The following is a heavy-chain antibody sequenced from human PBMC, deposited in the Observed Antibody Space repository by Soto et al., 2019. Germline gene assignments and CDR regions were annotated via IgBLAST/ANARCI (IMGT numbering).Heavy chain of an antibody. CDR3: SRGQRFSDWFDP. D-gene: IGHD3-3*01. Sequence: SETLSLTCTVSGGDISTCYWTWIRQPAGKGLEWIGRIYSSGSTKYNPSLKSRVTMSLDTSKNQFSLRLSSFTAADTAVYYCSRGQRFSDWFDPWGQGTLVTVSS. CDR2: IYSSGST. CDR1: GGDISTCY. V-gene: IGHV4-4*07. J-gene: IGHJ5*02.